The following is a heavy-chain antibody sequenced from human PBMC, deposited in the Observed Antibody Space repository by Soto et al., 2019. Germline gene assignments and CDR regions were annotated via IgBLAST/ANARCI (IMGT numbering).Heavy chain of an antibody. CDR2: IITIFGTA. Sequence: QVQLVQSGAEVKKPGSSVKVSCKAPGGTFSSYAISWVRQAPGQGLEWMGGIITIFGTAKYAQKFQGRVTSTADESTSTGYMELSSLRSEDTAVYYCARSQGGSSSLDIYYYYYYGMDVWGQGTTVTVSS. V-gene: IGHV1-69*01. CDR1: GGTFSSYA. D-gene: IGHD2-15*01. J-gene: IGHJ6*02. CDR3: ARSQGGSSSLDIYYYYYYGMDV.